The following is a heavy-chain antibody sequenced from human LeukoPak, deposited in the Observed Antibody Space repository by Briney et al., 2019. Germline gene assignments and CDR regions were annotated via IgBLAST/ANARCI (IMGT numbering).Heavy chain of an antibody. CDR1: GGTFSSYA. CDR2: IIPILGIA. CDR3: AIPVGGAEYFQH. Sequence: SVKVSCKASGGTFSSYAISWVRQAPGQALEWMGRIIPILGIANYAQKFQGRVTITADKSTSTAYMELSSLRSEDTAVYYCAIPVGGAEYFQHWGQGTLVTVCS. D-gene: IGHD1-26*01. V-gene: IGHV1-69*04. J-gene: IGHJ1*01.